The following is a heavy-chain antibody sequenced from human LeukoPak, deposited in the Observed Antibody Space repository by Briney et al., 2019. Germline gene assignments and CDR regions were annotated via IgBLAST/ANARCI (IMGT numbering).Heavy chain of an antibody. V-gene: IGHV4-30-4*01. CDR2: IYYSGST. D-gene: IGHD3-22*01. Sequence: SETLSLTCTVSGGSISSGDYYWSWIRQPPGKGLEWIGYIYYSGSTYYNPSLKSRVTISVDTSKNQFSLKLSSVTAADTAVYYCARVPEGYYYDSSGYMQARNWYFDLWGRGTLVTVSS. CDR1: GGSISSGDYY. CDR3: ARVPEGYYYDSSGYMQARNWYFDL. J-gene: IGHJ2*01.